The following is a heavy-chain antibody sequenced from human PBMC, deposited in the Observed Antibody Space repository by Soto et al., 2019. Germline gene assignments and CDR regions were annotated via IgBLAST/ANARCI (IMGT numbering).Heavy chain of an antibody. J-gene: IGHJ4*02. D-gene: IGHD5-12*01. Sequence: PGGSLRLSCAASGFTFSSYTMIWVRQAPGKGLEWVSSISSSSSYIYYADSVKGRFTISRDNAKNSLYLQMNGLRAEDTAVYYSARFGYTTEAHWGQGTLVTVSS. CDR1: GFTFSSYT. CDR2: ISSSSSYI. V-gene: IGHV3-21*01. CDR3: ARFGYTTEAH.